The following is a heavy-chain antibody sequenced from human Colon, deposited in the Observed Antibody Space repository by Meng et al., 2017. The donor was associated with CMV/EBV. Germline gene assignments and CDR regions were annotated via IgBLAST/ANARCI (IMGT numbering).Heavy chain of an antibody. Sequence: QVQLVQSGAEVTKPGASVEVSCKASGYTFTSHGISWARQAPGQGLEWMGWISAYNTNTDYAQKLQGRVTMTTDTSTSTAYMELRSLRSDDTAVYYCARGWNYPTDDYWGQGTLVTVSS. CDR3: ARGWNYPTDDY. CDR2: ISAYNTNT. J-gene: IGHJ4*02. CDR1: GYTFTSHG. V-gene: IGHV1-18*01. D-gene: IGHD1-7*01.